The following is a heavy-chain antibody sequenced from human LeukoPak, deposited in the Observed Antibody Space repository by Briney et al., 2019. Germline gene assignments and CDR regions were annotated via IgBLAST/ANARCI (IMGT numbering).Heavy chain of an antibody. J-gene: IGHJ4*02. CDR2: MLGSGLYT. Sequence: GGSLRLSCAASGFTFSDYTMHWVRQAPGKGLEWVSSMLGSGLYTYYADSVKGRFTISRDNARNSLYLQMSSLTAEDTAEYYCARATSIDYWGQGTLVTVSS. V-gene: IGHV3-21*01. CDR3: ARATSIDY. CDR1: GFTFSDYT.